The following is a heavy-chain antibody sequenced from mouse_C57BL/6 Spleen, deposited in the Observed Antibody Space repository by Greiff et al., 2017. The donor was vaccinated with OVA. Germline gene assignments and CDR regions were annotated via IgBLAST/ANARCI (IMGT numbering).Heavy chain of an antibody. D-gene: IGHD4-1*01. Sequence: QVQLQQPGAELVKPGASVKLSCKASGYTFTSYWMQWVKQRPGQGLEWIGEIDPSDSYTNYNQKFKGKATLTVDTSSSTAYMQLSSLTSEDSAVYYCARGGKLGPVDYWGQGTTLTVSS. J-gene: IGHJ2*01. V-gene: IGHV1-50*01. CDR2: IDPSDSYT. CDR1: GYTFTSYW. CDR3: ARGGKLGPVDY.